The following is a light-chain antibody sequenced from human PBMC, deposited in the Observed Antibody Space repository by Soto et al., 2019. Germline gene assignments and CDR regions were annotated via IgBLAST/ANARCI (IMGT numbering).Light chain of an antibody. V-gene: IGKV1-39*01. J-gene: IGKJ1*01. Sequence: DIQMTQSPSSLSATVGDRATNTCRASQSINNYLIWYQQKPGKAPKLLFYAASSLQSGVQSRFSGSGSGTVFTLTISSLQPEDFETYYCQQSNSTPQTFGQGTKVDIK. CDR2: AAS. CDR1: QSINNY. CDR3: QQSNSTPQT.